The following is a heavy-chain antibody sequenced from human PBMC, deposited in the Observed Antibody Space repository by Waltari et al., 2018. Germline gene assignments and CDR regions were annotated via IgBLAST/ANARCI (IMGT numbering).Heavy chain of an antibody. CDR3: ARGLLRFLEWSRGCAFYI. J-gene: IGHJ3*02. CDR1: GGSISSSSYY. CDR2: IYYSGST. D-gene: IGHD3-3*01. V-gene: IGHV4-39*01. Sequence: QLQLQESGPGLVKPSETLSLTCTVSGGSISSSSYYWGWIRQPPGKGLEWIGSIYYSGSTYYNPSLKSRVTISVDTSKNQFSLKLSSVTAADTAVYYCARGLLRFLEWSRGCAFYIWGQGTMVTVSS.